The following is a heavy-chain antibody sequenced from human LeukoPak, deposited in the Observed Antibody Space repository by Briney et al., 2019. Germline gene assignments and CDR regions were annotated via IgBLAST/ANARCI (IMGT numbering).Heavy chain of an antibody. CDR3: ARDRSSSWSDAYYFDY. CDR1: GYTFTSYG. D-gene: IGHD6-13*01. CDR2: INTNTGNP. J-gene: IGHJ4*02. V-gene: IGHV7-4-1*02. Sequence: ASVKVSCKASGYTFTSYGISWVRQAPGQGLEWMGWINTNTGNPTYAQGFTGRFVFSLDTSVSTAYLQISSLKAEDTAVYYCARDRSSSWSDAYYFDYWGQGTLVTVSS.